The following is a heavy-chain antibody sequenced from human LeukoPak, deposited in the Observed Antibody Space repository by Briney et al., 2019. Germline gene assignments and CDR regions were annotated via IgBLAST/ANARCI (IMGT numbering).Heavy chain of an antibody. CDR2: ISGSGGST. CDR3: AKDIVGSSSAPDY. CDR1: GFTFSSYA. Sequence: GGSLRLSCAASGFTFSSYAMSWVRRAPGKGLEWVSAISGSGGSTYYADSVKGRFTISRDNSKNTLYLQMNSLRAEDTAVYYCAKDIVGSSSAPDYWGQGTLVTVSS. D-gene: IGHD6-13*01. J-gene: IGHJ4*02. V-gene: IGHV3-23*01.